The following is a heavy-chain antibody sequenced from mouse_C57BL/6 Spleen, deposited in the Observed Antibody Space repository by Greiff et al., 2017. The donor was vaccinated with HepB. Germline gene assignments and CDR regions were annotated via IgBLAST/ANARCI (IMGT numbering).Heavy chain of an antibody. V-gene: IGHV6-3*01. J-gene: IGHJ3*01. CDR1: GFTFSNYW. CDR3: TSNWGFAY. Sequence: EVKLMESGGGLVQPGGSMKLSCVASGFTFSNYWMNWVRQSPEKGLEWVAQIRLKSDNYATHYAESVKGRFTISRDDSKSSVYLQMNNLRAEDTGIYYCTSNWGFAYWGQGTLVTVSA. D-gene: IGHD4-1*01. CDR2: IRLKSDNYAT.